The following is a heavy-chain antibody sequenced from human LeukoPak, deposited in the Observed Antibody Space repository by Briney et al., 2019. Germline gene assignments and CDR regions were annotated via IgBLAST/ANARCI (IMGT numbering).Heavy chain of an antibody. Sequence: GESLKISCKTSGSSSTNYWIAWVRQMPGKGLEWMGIIYPGDSDTRYSPSFQGQVTISADKSISTAYLQWSSLKASDSAMYYCARLPPFGSGRGGLLEYWGQGTLVTVSS. V-gene: IGHV5-51*01. D-gene: IGHD6-19*01. CDR3: ARLPPFGSGRGGLLEY. J-gene: IGHJ4*02. CDR2: IYPGDSDT. CDR1: GSSSTNYW.